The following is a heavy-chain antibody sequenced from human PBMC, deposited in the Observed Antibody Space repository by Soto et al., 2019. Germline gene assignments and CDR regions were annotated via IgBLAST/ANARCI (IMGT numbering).Heavy chain of an antibody. Sequence: GGSLRLSCAVSGFTFSSFEMNWVRQTPRKGLEWLSYISSGGSTIYYADSVKGRFTTSRDNARNSLFLQMNSLRAEDTAVYYCVKQQVLRRGFFDFWGQGTLVTVSS. CDR3: VKQQVLRRGFFDF. CDR1: GFTFSSFE. V-gene: IGHV3-48*03. J-gene: IGHJ4*02. D-gene: IGHD6-13*01. CDR2: ISSGGSTI.